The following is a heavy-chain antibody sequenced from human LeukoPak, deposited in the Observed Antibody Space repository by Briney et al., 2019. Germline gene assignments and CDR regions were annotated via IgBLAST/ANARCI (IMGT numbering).Heavy chain of an antibody. D-gene: IGHD6-13*01. CDR3: ARIYSSSWFLNWFDP. J-gene: IGHJ5*02. Sequence: SETLSLTCTVSGYSISSGYYWGWIRQPPGKGLEWIGSIYHSGSTYYNPSLRSRITISLDRSKQKFSLKLNSVTAADTAVYYCARIYSSSWFLNWFDPWGQGTLVTVSS. CDR2: IYHSGST. CDR1: GYSISSGYY. V-gene: IGHV4-38-2*02.